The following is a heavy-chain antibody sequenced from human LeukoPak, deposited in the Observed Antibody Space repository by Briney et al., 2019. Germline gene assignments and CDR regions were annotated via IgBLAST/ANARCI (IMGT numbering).Heavy chain of an antibody. CDR3: ARYSISFGGVIVNDY. J-gene: IGHJ4*02. CDR2: INPNSGAT. D-gene: IGHD3-16*02. CDR1: GYTFTAYY. Sequence: ASVKVSCKTSGYTFTAYYLHWVRQAPGQGLEWMGRINPNSGATNYAQRFQGRVTMTRDTSISTVYMELSSLRSDDSAVYYRARYSISFGGVIVNDYWGQGTLVTVSS. V-gene: IGHV1-2*06.